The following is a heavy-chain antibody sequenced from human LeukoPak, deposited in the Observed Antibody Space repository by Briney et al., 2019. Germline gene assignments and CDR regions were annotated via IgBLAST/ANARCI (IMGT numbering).Heavy chain of an antibody. CDR1: GFTFGDYA. V-gene: IGHV3-49*04. CDR2: IRSKAYGGTT. CDR3: TRVGTAPPYYDFWSGPTPYYFDY. J-gene: IGHJ4*02. D-gene: IGHD3-3*01. Sequence: GGSLRLSCTASGFTFGDYAMSRVRQAPGKGLEWVGFIRSKAYGGTTEYAASVKGRFTISRDDSKSIAYLQMNSLKTEDTAVYYCTRVGTAPPYYDFWSGPTPYYFDYWGQGTLVTVSS.